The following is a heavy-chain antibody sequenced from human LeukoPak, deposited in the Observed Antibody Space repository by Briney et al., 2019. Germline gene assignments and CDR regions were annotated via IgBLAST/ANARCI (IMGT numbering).Heavy chain of an antibody. J-gene: IGHJ4*02. CDR1: GYTFTGYC. CDR3: ARDLGISGWYAPPLGYFDY. V-gene: IGHV1-2*02. Sequence: ASVKVSCKATGYTFTGYCMHWVRQAPGQGLEWMGWINPEGGGTNYKGRVTMTRDTSISTTYMELSRLRSEDPAVYYCARDLGISGWYAPPLGYFDYWGQGTLVTVSS. CDR2: INPEGGGT. D-gene: IGHD6-19*01.